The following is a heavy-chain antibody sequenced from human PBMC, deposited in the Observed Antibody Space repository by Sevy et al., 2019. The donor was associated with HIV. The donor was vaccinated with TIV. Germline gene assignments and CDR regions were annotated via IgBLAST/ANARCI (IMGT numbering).Heavy chain of an antibody. J-gene: IGHJ4*02. CDR3: ARGLRGYSSGMGDGIDY. CDR1: GFTFSSYW. Sequence: GSLRLSCAASGFTFSSYWMHWVRQAPGKGLVWVSRINSDGSSTSYADSVKGRFTISRDNAKNTLYRQMNSLRAEDTAVYYCARGLRGYSSGMGDGIDYWGQGTLVTVSS. V-gene: IGHV3-74*01. CDR2: INSDGSST. D-gene: IGHD6-19*01.